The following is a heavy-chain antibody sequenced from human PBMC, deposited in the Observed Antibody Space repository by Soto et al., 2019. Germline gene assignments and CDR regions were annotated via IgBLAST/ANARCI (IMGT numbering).Heavy chain of an antibody. CDR3: TRDIGGKGAY. CDR1: GFTFSSYW. J-gene: IGHJ4*02. Sequence: EVQLVESGGGLVQPGGSLRLSCATSGFTFSSYWMHWVRQVPGKGLLWVSRIDEYGNTINYADSVGGRFTISRDNARNTLYLEMNSLRAEDTALYYCTRDIGGKGAYWGPGTLVTVSS. CDR2: IDEYGNTI. D-gene: IGHD3-10*01. V-gene: IGHV3-74*01.